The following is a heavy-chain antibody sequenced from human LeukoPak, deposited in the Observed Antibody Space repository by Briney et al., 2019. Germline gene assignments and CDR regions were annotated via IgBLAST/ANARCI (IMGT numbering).Heavy chain of an antibody. CDR1: GGSFSGYY. CDR3: AREAGYGDYWFDP. V-gene: IGHV4-34*01. D-gene: IGHD4-17*01. J-gene: IGHJ5*02. Sequence: PSETLSLTCAVYGGSFSGYYWSWIRQPPGKGLEWIGEINHSGSTNYNPSLKSRVTISVDTSKNQFSLKLSSVTAADTAVYYCAREAGYGDYWFDPWGQGTLVTVSS. CDR2: INHSGST.